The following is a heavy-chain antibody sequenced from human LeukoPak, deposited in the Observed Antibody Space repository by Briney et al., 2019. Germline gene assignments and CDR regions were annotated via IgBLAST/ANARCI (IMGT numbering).Heavy chain of an antibody. CDR3: ARGGYYYDSTSYYSFNY. CDR1: GGSFSSYY. V-gene: IGHV4-59*12. D-gene: IGHD3-22*01. Sequence: SETLSLTCTVSGGSFSSYYWSWIRQPPGKGLEWIGYIYYSGSTNYNPSLKSRVTMSVDTSKNQFSLKLSSVTAADTAVYYCARGGYYYDSTSYYSFNYWGQGTLVTVSS. J-gene: IGHJ4*02. CDR2: IYYSGST.